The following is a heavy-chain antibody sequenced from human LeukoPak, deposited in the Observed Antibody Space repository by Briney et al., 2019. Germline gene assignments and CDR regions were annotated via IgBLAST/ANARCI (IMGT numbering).Heavy chain of an antibody. CDR2: ISGSGGST. D-gene: IGHD6-6*01. J-gene: IGHJ5*02. CDR3: TRDRPHNWFDP. Sequence: PGGSLRLSCAASGFTFSSYAMSWVRQAPGKGLEWVSAISGSGGSTYYADSVKGRFTISRDNSKDTLYLQMNSLRAEDTAIYYCTRDRPHNWFDPWGQGTLVTVSS. CDR1: GFTFSSYA. V-gene: IGHV3-23*01.